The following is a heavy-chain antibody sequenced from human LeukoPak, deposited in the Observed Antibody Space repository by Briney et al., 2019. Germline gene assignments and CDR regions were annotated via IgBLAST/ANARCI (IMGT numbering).Heavy chain of an antibody. CDR1: GYTFTGYY. J-gene: IGHJ5*02. Sequence: AASVKVSCKASGYTFTGYYMHWVRQAPGQGLEWMGWINPNSGGTDYAQKFQGRVTMTRDTSISTAYMELSRLRSDDTAVYYCASTFTIANWFDPWGQGTLVTVSS. CDR3: ASTFTIANWFDP. D-gene: IGHD3-3*01. CDR2: INPNSGGT. V-gene: IGHV1-2*02.